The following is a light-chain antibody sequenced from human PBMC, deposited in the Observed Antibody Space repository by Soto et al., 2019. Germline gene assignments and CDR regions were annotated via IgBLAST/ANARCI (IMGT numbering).Light chain of an antibody. V-gene: IGKV4-1*01. CDR3: QQHDILPIT. J-gene: IGKJ5*01. CDR2: WAS. Sequence: DIVMTQFPDSLAVSLAERATINCKSSQSFLYSSNNKNYLAWYQQKPGQPPKLLIYWASTRESGVPDRFSGSGSGTDFTLTISRLEPEDFALYYCQQHDILPITFGQGTRLEIK. CDR1: QSFLYSSNNKNY.